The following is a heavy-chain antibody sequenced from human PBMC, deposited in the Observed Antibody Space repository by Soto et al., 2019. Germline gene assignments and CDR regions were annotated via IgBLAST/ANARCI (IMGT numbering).Heavy chain of an antibody. J-gene: IGHJ4*02. CDR2: ISGNGGST. CDR3: ASSRDGYSFDY. Sequence: EVQLVESGGGLVQPGGSLRLSCAASGFTFSNYAMHWVRQAPGKGLEYVSTISGNGGSTYYASSVKGRFTISRDNSKNTLYLQMGSLRAEDMAVYYCASSRDGYSFDYWGQGTLVTVSS. CDR1: GFTFSNYA. D-gene: IGHD4-4*01. V-gene: IGHV3-64*01.